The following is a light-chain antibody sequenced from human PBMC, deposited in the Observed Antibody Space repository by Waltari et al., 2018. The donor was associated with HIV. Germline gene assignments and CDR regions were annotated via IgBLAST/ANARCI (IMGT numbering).Light chain of an antibody. Sequence: EIVMTQSPVALSVTPGDRVTLSCRASERVGSFFAWYQPRPGQSPSLLMYGVSTRASGVSARFSGSGSGTEVNLTITSLQSDDSAIYFCQQFYNWPRTFGQGTTVEVK. CDR3: QQFYNWPRT. CDR1: ERVGSF. CDR2: GVS. V-gene: IGKV3-15*01. J-gene: IGKJ1*01.